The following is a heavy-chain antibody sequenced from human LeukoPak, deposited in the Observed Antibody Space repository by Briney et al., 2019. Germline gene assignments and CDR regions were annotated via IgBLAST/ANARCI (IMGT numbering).Heavy chain of an antibody. CDR1: GFTFDDYG. CDR3: ARPDRDYYDSTTLGLDAFDI. D-gene: IGHD3-22*01. Sequence: PGGSLRLSCAASGFTFDDYGMSWVRQAPGKGLEWVSGINWNGGSTGYADSVKGRFTISRDNAKNSLYQQMNSLRAEDTALYYCARPDRDYYDSTTLGLDAFDIWGQGTMATVSS. V-gene: IGHV3-20*04. J-gene: IGHJ3*02. CDR2: INWNGGST.